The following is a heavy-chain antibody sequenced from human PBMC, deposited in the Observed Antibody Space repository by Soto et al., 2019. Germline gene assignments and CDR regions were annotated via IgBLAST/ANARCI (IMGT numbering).Heavy chain of an antibody. Sequence: VQLLESGGGLVQPGGSLRLSCEASGFTFSNYAMAWVRQTPGEGPEWVSTIGGGDDIFYAESVQGRLIISRDDSRSTMYLEMDNLRVEDTAIYFCAKDSTSYNGIYDAFDVWGQGTVVTVSS. CDR1: GFTFSNYA. CDR3: AKDSTSYNGIYDAFDV. CDR2: IGGGDDI. V-gene: IGHV3-23*01. D-gene: IGHD1-26*01. J-gene: IGHJ3*01.